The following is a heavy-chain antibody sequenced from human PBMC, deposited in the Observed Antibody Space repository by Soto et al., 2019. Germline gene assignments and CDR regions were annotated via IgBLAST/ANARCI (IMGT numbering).Heavy chain of an antibody. J-gene: IGHJ6*02. CDR2: INPNSGGT. V-gene: IGHV1-2*02. CDR3: ASAQVPPPYCSSTSCSEGYYYGMYV. D-gene: IGHD2-2*01. Sequence: ASVKVSCKASGYTFTGYYMHWVRQAPGQGLEWMGWINPNSGGTNYAQKFQGRVTMTRDTSISTAYMELSRLRSDDTAVYYCASAQVPPPYCSSTSCSEGYYYGMYVWGQGTTVTVSS. CDR1: GYTFTGYY.